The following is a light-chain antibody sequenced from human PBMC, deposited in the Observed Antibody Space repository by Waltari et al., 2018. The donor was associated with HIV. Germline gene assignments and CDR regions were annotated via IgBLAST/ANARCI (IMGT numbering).Light chain of an antibody. J-gene: IGLJ2*01. CDR3: QVWYTSTDHGVV. CDR1: YIGSKS. CDR2: NDS. V-gene: IGLV3-21*02. Sequence: SYVLAQPPSVSVAPGQTARITCGGNYIGSKSVHWSQQKPGQAPVLVVYNDSDRPSGIPERFSGSNSGNTATLTISRVEAGDEADYYCQVWYTSTDHGVVFGGGTKLTVL.